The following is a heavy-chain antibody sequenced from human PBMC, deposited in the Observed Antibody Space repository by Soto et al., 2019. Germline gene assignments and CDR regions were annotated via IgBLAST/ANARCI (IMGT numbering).Heavy chain of an antibody. J-gene: IGHJ6*02. CDR2: INTNTGNP. CDR1: GYTFTVYA. CDR3: AREVMGRRSCYRRVYYSVTAV. V-gene: IGHV7-4-1*01. Sequence: GASVKVSCKAAGYTFTVYAMNWVRQAPGQGLEWMGWINTNTGNPTYAQGFTGRFVFSLDTSVSTAYLQICSLKAEDTAVYYCAREVMGRRSCYRRVYYSVTAVWRHGTTVPGSS. D-gene: IGHD2-15*01.